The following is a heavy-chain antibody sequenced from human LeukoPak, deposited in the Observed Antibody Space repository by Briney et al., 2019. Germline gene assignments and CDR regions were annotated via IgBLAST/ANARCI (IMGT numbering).Heavy chain of an antibody. CDR2: ISYDGSNK. CDR1: GFTFSSYG. Sequence: GGSLRLSCAASGFTFSSYGMHWVRQAPGKGLEGVAVISYDGSNKYYADSVKGRFTISRDNSKNTLYLQMDSLRAEDTAVYYCAKEEYEAAAGMTHFDYWGQGTLVTVSS. V-gene: IGHV3-30*18. D-gene: IGHD6-13*01. CDR3: AKEEYEAAAGMTHFDY. J-gene: IGHJ4*02.